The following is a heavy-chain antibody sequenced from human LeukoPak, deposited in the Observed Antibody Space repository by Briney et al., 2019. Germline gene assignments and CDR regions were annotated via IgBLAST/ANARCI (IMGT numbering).Heavy chain of an antibody. CDR1: GYTFTSYY. CDR2: ITASGGGT. J-gene: IGHJ4*02. V-gene: IGHV1-46*01. Sequence: ASVKVSCKASGYTFTSYYLHWVRQAPGQGLEWMGVITASGGGTTYAQKFQGRVTMTRDTTSSTVYMELTSLRSEDTAVYYCARDVFGLDYWGQGTLVTVSS. D-gene: IGHD3-10*01. CDR3: ARDVFGLDY.